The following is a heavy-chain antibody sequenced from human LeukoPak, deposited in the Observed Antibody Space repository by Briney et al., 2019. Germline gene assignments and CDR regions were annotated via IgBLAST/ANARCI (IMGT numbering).Heavy chain of an antibody. CDR1: GYTFSSYG. CDR3: ARGGWDTAMVWRYYFDY. CDR2: ISAYNGNT. J-gene: IGHJ4*02. V-gene: IGHV1-18*01. Sequence: ASVKVSCKASGYTFSSYGISWVRQAPGQGLEWMGWISAYNGNTNYAQKLQGRVTMTTDTSTSTAYMELRSLRSDDTAVYYCARGGWDTAMVWRYYFDYWGQGTLVTVSS. D-gene: IGHD5-18*01.